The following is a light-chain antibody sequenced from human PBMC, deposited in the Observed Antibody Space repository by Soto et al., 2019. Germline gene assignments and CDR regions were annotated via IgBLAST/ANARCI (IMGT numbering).Light chain of an antibody. CDR2: HAY. J-gene: IGKJ1*01. Sequence: IQMTQSPSTLSVSVGAGVTLACRASQSISSWLAWYQQKPGKAPKLLIYHAYSLESGVPSRFSGSESGTEFTLTINSLQPDDFATYYCQQYNSYPWTFGQGTKVDIK. CDR3: QQYNSYPWT. V-gene: IGKV1-5*01. CDR1: QSISSW.